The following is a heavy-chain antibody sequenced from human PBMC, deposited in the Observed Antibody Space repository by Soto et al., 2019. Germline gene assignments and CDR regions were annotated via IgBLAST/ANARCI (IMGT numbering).Heavy chain of an antibody. CDR3: ATTKTHLVSVAGTTLFDP. V-gene: IGHV4-39*01. CDR2: IYYSGST. J-gene: IGHJ5*02. CDR1: GGSISSSSYY. Sequence: QLQLQESGPGLVKPSETLSLTCTVSGGSISSSSYYWGWIRQPPGKGLEWIGSIYYSGSTYYNPSLKSRVTISVDTSKNQFSLKLSSVTAADTAVYYCATTKTHLVSVAGTTLFDPWGQGTLVTVSS. D-gene: IGHD1-7*01.